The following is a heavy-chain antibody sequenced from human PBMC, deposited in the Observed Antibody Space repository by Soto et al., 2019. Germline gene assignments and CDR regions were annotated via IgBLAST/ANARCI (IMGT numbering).Heavy chain of an antibody. D-gene: IGHD3-3*02. CDR1: GYKFSNSW. CDR3: ASEAAFGNEREFAF. Sequence: EVHLVQSGPEVKKPGESLKISCKTSGYKFSNSWIGWVRQRPGQGLEWMGMIFPGDPDIRYSPSFQGQITVSADTSTDTAYLQWSSLRASDTAMYYCASEAAFGNEREFAFWGQGTLVTVSS. J-gene: IGHJ4*02. CDR2: IFPGDPDI. V-gene: IGHV5-51*01.